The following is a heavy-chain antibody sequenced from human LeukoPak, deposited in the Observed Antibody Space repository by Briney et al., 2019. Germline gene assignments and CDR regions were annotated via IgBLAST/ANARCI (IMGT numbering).Heavy chain of an antibody. V-gene: IGHV4-31*03. J-gene: IGHJ5*02. CDR1: GDSFSSGGY. CDR2: VFSSGKT. D-gene: IGHD3-22*01. CDR3: ARARTQYSDGSGLNWFGP. Sequence: SQTLSLTCTVSGDSFSSGGYSWIRQLPGMGLEWIGNVFSSGKTYYKTSLKSRVTISLDMSKNQFSLRLSSVTAADTAVYYCARARTQYSDGSGLNWFGPWGQGTLVTVSS.